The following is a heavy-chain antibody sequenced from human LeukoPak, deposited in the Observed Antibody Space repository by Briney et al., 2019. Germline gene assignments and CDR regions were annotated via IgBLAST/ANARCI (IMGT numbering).Heavy chain of an antibody. CDR2: IHDSGST. D-gene: IGHD3-3*01. CDR3: ASTESGYYDFWSGYYWAYFQH. CDR1: GASISSGDYH. V-gene: IGHV4-30-4*02. J-gene: IGHJ1*01. Sequence: SETLSLTCTVSGASISSGDYHWNWIRQPPGKGLDWIGFIHDSGSTYYNPSLKSRVSISRDMSKNQLSLKLSSVTAADTAVYYCASTESGYYDFWSGYYWAYFQHWGQGTLVTVSS.